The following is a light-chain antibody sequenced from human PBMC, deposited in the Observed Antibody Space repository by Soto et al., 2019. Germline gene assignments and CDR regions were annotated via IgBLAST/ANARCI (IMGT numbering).Light chain of an antibody. CDR2: GAS. CDR1: QSVSSSY. Sequence: EIVLTQYPGTLSLSPGERATLSCRASQSVSSSYLAWYQQKPGQAPRLLIYGASSMATGIPDRFSGSGSGTDFTLTISRLEPEDFAVYYCQQYGSSLDTFGGGTKVEIK. CDR3: QQYGSSLDT. V-gene: IGKV3-20*01. J-gene: IGKJ4*01.